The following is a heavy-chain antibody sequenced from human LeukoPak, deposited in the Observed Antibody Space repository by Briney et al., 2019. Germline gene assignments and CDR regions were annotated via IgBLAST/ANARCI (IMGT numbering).Heavy chain of an antibody. J-gene: IGHJ3*02. V-gene: IGHV1-69*13. CDR3: ARNVRGYSYGSDAFDI. D-gene: IGHD5-18*01. Sequence: SVKVSCKASGGTFSSYAISWVRQAPGQGLEWMGGIIPIFGTANYAQKFQGRVTITADESTSTAYMELSSLRSEDTAVYYCARNVRGYSYGSDAFDIWGQGTMVTVSS. CDR2: IIPIFGTA. CDR1: GGTFSSYA.